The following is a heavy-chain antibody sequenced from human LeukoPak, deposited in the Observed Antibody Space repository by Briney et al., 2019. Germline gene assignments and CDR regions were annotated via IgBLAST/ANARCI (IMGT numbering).Heavy chain of an antibody. CDR3: AKSPYCGGDCYSYYYYYGMDV. Sequence: GGSLRLSCAASGFTFSSYAMSWVRQAPGKGLEWVSAISGSGGSTYYADSVKGRFTISRDNSKNTLYLQMNSLRAEDTAVYYCAKSPYCGGDCYSYYYYYGMDVWGQGTTVTVSS. CDR1: GFTFSSYA. V-gene: IGHV3-23*01. J-gene: IGHJ6*02. D-gene: IGHD2-21*02. CDR2: ISGSGGST.